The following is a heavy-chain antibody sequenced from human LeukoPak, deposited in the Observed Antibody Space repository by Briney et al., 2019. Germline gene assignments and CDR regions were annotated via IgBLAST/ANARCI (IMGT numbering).Heavy chain of an antibody. V-gene: IGHV3-21*01. Sequence: PGGSLRLSCAASGFTFSSYSMNWVRQAPGKGLEWVSSISSSSSYIYYADSVNGRFTISRDNAKNLLYLQMNSLRAEDTAVYYCARAAPAGDYWGQGTLVTVSS. J-gene: IGHJ4*02. CDR2: ISSSSSYI. D-gene: IGHD6-25*01. CDR3: ARAAPAGDY. CDR1: GFTFSSYS.